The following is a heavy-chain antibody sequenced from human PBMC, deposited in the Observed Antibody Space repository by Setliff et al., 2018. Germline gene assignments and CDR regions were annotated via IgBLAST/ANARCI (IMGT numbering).Heavy chain of an antibody. J-gene: IGHJ6*03. CDR2: INPNAGNI. CDR1: GYTFTAYY. Sequence: ASVKVSCKASGYTFTAYYIHWVRQAPGQGLEWMGWINPNAGNINYIQKFQGRVTMTRDTSISTAYMELRRLRSDDTAVYYCARGEHIVSGDFYHYIDVWGKGTTVTVSS. V-gene: IGHV1-2*02. CDR3: ARGEHIVSGDFYHYIDV. D-gene: IGHD2-15*01.